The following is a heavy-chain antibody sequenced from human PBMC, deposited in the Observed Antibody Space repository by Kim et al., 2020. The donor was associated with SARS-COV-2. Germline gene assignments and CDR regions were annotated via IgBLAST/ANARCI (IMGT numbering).Heavy chain of an antibody. D-gene: IGHD6-13*01. V-gene: IGHV1-18*01. CDR3: ARDEPLPDRCSWGHDYYYGMDV. Sequence: ASVKVSCKASGYTFTSYGISWVRQAPGQGLEWMGWISAYNGNTNYAQKLQGRVTMTTDTSTSTAYMELRSLRSDDTAVYYCARDEPLPDRCSWGHDYYYGMDVWGQGTPVTVSS. CDR1: GYTFTSYG. CDR2: ISAYNGNT. J-gene: IGHJ6*02.